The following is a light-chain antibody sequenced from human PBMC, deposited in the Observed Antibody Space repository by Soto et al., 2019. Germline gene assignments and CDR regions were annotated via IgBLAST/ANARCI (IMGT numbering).Light chain of an antibody. CDR1: QSVSSN. J-gene: IGKJ5*01. CDR3: QQYNNWPPIT. CDR2: NTF. Sequence: EIVMTQSPATLPVSPGERATLSCRASQSVSSNLAWYQQKPGQAPRLLIYNTFTRATGIPARFSGSGSGTEFTLTISSLQSEDFAIYYCQQYNNWPPITFGQGTRLEIK. V-gene: IGKV3-15*01.